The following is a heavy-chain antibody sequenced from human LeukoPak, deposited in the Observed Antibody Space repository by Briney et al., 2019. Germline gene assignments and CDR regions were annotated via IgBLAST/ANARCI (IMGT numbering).Heavy chain of an antibody. CDR1: GGSISSGDYY. CDR3: ARVSYDSSGYGVFAY. J-gene: IGHJ4*02. Sequence: SETLSLTCTVSGGSISSGDYYWSWIRQHPGKGLEWTGYIYYSGSTYYNPSLKSRLTISLDTSKNQFSLKLSSVTAADTAVYYCARVSYDSSGYGVFAYWGQGTLVTVSS. CDR2: IYYSGST. V-gene: IGHV4-31*03. D-gene: IGHD3-22*01.